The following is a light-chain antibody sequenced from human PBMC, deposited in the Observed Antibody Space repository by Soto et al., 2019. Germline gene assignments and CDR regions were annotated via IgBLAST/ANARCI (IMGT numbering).Light chain of an antibody. V-gene: IGKV3-20*01. CDR3: QQYGSSVRT. Sequence: DIALTQSPGTLSLSPGDRANLSCRASQSVNSGSLAWYQQRPGQAPRLLIYGATIRATGIPDKFSGSGSGTDFTLTISRLEPEDFAVYYCQQYGSSVRTFGQGTKVEIK. CDR1: QSVNSGS. CDR2: GAT. J-gene: IGKJ1*01.